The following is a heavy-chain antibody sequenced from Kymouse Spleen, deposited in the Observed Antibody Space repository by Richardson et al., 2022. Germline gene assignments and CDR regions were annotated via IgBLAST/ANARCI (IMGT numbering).Heavy chain of an antibody. J-gene: IGHJ6*02. D-gene: IGHD1-1*01,IGHD1-20*01,IGHD1-7*01. V-gene: IGHV3-7*01. CDR1: GFTFSSYW. CDR3: ARDGDWNYYYYYGMDV. Sequence: EVQLVESGGGLVQPGGSLRLSCAASGFTFSSYWMSWVRQAPGKGLEWVANIKQDGSEKYYVDSVKGRFTISRDNAKNSLYLQMNSLRAEDTAVYYCARDGDWNYYYYYGMDVWGQGTTVTVSS. CDR2: IKQDGSEK.